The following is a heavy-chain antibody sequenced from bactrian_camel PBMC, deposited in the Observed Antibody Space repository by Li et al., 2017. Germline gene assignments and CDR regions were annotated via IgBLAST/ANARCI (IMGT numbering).Heavy chain of an antibody. D-gene: IGHD4*01. CDR2: VNSGAGA. CDR1: AYTYHSHT. J-gene: IGHJ4*01. Sequence: QLVESGGGSVQAGGSLRVSCATNAYTYHSHTCMAWFRQSPGKAREGVATVNSGAGATYAASVEGRFTISKDNAKNTVYLQMDSLKSEDTALYYCAAPKGPQRLWGEYYVWGQGTQVTVS. CDR3: AAPKGPQRLWGEYYV. V-gene: IGHV3S42*01.